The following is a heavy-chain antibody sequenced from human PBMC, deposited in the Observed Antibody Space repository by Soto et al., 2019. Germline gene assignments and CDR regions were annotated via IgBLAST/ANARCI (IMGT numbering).Heavy chain of an antibody. V-gene: IGHV4-59*01. CDR3: ARGRGSNWGLNDAFDI. CDR1: GGSISPYY. CDR2: IYYTEST. J-gene: IGHJ3*02. Sequence: QVQLQESGPGLVKPSETLSLTCTVSGGSISPYYWNWIRQPPGKGLEWIGYIYYTESTNYSPSLKGRVTMSVETSKNQFFLKPKSVTAADPAVYYCARGRGSNWGLNDAFDIWGQGTVVTVSA. D-gene: IGHD7-27*01.